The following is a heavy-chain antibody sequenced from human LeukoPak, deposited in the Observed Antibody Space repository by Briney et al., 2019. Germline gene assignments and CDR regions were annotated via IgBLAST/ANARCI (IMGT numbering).Heavy chain of an antibody. V-gene: IGHV4-34*01. CDR3: ARGGTYSSRNWFDP. J-gene: IGHJ5*02. CDR2: INHSRST. Sequence: SETLSLTCAVYGGSFSGYYWSWIRQPPGKGLEWIGEINHSRSTNYNPSLKSRVTISVDTSKNHFSLKLSSVTAADTTVYYCARGGTYSSRNWFDPWGQGTLVTVSS. CDR1: GGSFSGYY. D-gene: IGHD5-18*01.